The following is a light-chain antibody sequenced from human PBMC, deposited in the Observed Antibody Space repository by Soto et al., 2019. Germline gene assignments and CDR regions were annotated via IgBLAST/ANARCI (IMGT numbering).Light chain of an antibody. CDR3: QQSNAFPLT. CDR2: TAS. J-gene: IGKJ4*01. CDR1: QGISNW. Sequence: DIQMTQSPSSVSASVGDRVTITCRASQGISNWLVWYQQKPGKAPLLLISTASNLQSGVPSRFIGSGSGTDFTLTITSLQPEDVATYYCQQSNAFPLTFGGGSKVEI. V-gene: IGKV1-12*01.